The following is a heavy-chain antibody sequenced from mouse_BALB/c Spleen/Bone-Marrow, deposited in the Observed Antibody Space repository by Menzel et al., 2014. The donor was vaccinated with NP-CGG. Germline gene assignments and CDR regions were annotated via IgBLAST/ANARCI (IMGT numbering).Heavy chain of an antibody. CDR2: IYPSDSYT. J-gene: IGHJ2*01. Sequence: VQLQQSGAELVRPGASVKLSCKASGYTFTSYWINWVKQRPGQGLEWIGNIYPSDSYTNYNQKFKDKATLTVDKSSGTAYMQLSSPTSEDSAVYYCTRKYGPLYYFDYWGQGTTLTVSS. CDR3: TRKYGPLYYFDY. D-gene: IGHD2-10*02. CDR1: GYTFTSYW. V-gene: IGHV1-69*02.